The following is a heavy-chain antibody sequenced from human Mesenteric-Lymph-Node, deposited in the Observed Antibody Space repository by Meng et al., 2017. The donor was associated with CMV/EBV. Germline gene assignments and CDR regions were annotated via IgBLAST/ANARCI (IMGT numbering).Heavy chain of an antibody. D-gene: IGHD4-23*01. CDR1: GGSFSGYY. V-gene: IGHV4-34*01. CDR2: INHSGST. CDR3: ARHQRWLKSEGGFNY. Sequence: QVQLQQWGEGLLKPSETLSLTCAVYGGSFSGYYWSWIRQPSGKGLEWIGEINHSGSTNYNPSLKSRVTISVDTSKNQFSLKLSSVTAADTAVYYCARHQRWLKSEGGFNYWGQGTLVTVSS. J-gene: IGHJ4*02.